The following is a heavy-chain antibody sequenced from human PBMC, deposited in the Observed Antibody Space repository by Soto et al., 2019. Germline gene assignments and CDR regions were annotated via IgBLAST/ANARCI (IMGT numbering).Heavy chain of an antibody. V-gene: IGHV3-7*05. CDR1: GFTFSNYW. Sequence: GGSVRLSCAASGFTFSNYWLNWVRQAPGKGLEWVANIEPDGSGKFYLDSVKGRFTISRDNARNSLYLQMNSLRAEDTAVYYCASLRIEAWGRGTLVTAPQ. CDR3: ASLRIEA. D-gene: IGHD5-12*01. CDR2: IEPDGSGK. J-gene: IGHJ5*02.